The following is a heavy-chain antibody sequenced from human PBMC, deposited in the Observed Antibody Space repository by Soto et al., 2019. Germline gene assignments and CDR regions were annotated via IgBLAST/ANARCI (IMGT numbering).Heavy chain of an antibody. V-gene: IGHV3-74*01. CDR2: IASSGSST. Sequence: GWSLRLSCEASGFIFTNYWMHWVRQVPVKGLVWVSRIASSGSSTRYADSVKDQFTISRDMDKNRLSVEKNSLRAGATGVYYFAKDSWCFDLWSQGSLVTVSS. CDR3: AKDSWCFDL. J-gene: IGHJ4*02. CDR1: GFIFTNYW. D-gene: IGHD2-8*01.